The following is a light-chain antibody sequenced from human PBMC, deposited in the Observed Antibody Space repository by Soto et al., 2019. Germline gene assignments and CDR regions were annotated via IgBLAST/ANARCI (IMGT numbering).Light chain of an antibody. CDR1: QSVSSSY. CDR2: GAS. J-gene: IGKJ2*01. CDR3: QQYGNSPPNT. Sequence: EIVLTQSPGTLSLSPGERATLSCRASQSVSSSYLAWYQQKPGQAPRLLIYGASSRATGIPDRFSGSGSGTDFTLTISLLEPEDFAVYFCQQYGNSPPNTFGQGTKVDIK. V-gene: IGKV3-20*01.